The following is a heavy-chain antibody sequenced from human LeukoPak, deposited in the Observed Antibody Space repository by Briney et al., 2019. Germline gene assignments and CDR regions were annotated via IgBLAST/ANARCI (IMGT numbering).Heavy chain of an antibody. Sequence: PSETLSLTCTVSGGSINSTNYYWGWIRQPPGKGLDWIASIYYSGSTYYNPSLKSRVTISVGTSKNQFSLKLSSVTAADTAVYYCARLRGYTSSRAHNNYYYYYMDVWGKGTTVTVSS. CDR1: GGSINSTNYY. V-gene: IGHV4-39*01. CDR2: IYYSGST. J-gene: IGHJ6*03. CDR3: ARLRGYTSSRAHNNYYYYYMDV. D-gene: IGHD6-13*01.